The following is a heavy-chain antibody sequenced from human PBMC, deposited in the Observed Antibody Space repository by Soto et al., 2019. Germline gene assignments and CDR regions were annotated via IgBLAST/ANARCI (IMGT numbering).Heavy chain of an antibody. CDR2: IYYSGST. J-gene: IGHJ6*02. CDR3: ARHDRVSSGYYYVLDYYYGMDV. V-gene: IGHV4-39*01. Sequence: QLQLQESGPGLVKPSETLSLTCTVSGGSISSSSYYWGWIRQPPGKGLEWIGSIYYSGSTYYKPSLKSRVPISVDTSKNQFSLKLSSVTAADTAVYYCARHDRVSSGYYYVLDYYYGMDVWGQGTTVTVSS. CDR1: GGSISSSSYY. D-gene: IGHD3-22*01.